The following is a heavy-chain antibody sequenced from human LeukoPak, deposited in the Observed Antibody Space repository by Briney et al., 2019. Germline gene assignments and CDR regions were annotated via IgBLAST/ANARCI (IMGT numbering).Heavy chain of an antibody. V-gene: IGHV1-3*01. CDR2: INAGNGNT. CDR3: ASGGGSYWEYFDY. Sequence: GASVKVSCKASGYTFTSYAMHWVRQAPGQRLEWMGWINAGNGNTKYSQKFQGRVTITRDTSAGTAYMELSSLRSEDTAVYYCASGGGSYWEYFDYWGQGTLVTVSS. J-gene: IGHJ4*02. D-gene: IGHD1-26*01. CDR1: GYTFTSYA.